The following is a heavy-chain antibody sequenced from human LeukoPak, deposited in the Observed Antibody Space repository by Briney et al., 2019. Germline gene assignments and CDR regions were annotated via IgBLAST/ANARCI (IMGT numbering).Heavy chain of an antibody. CDR3: ASTERCSTTCPLDY. Sequence: SETLSLTCTVSGGSISTYYWSWLRQPPGKGLEWIGYISYSGSTNYNPSLKSRVTISLDTSMKKFSLKLNSVTAADTAVYYCASTERCSTTCPLDYWGQGTLVTVSS. J-gene: IGHJ4*02. V-gene: IGHV4-59*12. D-gene: IGHD2-2*01. CDR1: GGSISTYY. CDR2: ISYSGST.